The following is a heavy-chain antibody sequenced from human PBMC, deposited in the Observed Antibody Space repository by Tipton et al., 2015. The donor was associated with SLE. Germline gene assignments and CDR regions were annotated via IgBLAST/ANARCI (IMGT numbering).Heavy chain of an antibody. CDR1: GGSISSYS. D-gene: IGHD1-14*01. Sequence: TLSLTCSVSGGSISSYSWSWIRQPPGKGLEWIGYIYKSGTTNCNPSLTSRVTISLDTSKNQFSLKLTSVTAADTAVYYCARGGSGAFDTWGQGTMVTVSS. CDR3: ARGGSGAFDT. V-gene: IGHV4-59*01. J-gene: IGHJ3*02. CDR2: IYKSGTT.